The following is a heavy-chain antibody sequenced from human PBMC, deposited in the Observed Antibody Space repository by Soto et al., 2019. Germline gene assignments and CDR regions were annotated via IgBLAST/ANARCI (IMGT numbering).Heavy chain of an antibody. Sequence: EVQLVESGGGLVKPGGSLRLSCAASGIIFSSAWMASVRQAPGKDLEWVGRIKSNTDGGTTEYAVPVKGRFTISRDDSKNTLYLQMNTLTTEDTAVYYCTTAGSPSTRDYWGQGTLVTVSS. CDR3: TTAGSPSTRDY. CDR1: GIIFSSAW. D-gene: IGHD6-13*01. J-gene: IGHJ4*02. V-gene: IGHV3-15*01. CDR2: IKSNTDGGTT.